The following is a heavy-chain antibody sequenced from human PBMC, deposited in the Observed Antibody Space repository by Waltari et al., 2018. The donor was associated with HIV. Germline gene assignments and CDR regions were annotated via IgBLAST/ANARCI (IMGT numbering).Heavy chain of an antibody. Sequence: QLQLQESGPGLVKPSETLSLTCTVSGGSISSSSYYWGWIRQPPGKGLEWIGSIYYSGSTYYNPSLKSRVTISVDTSKNQFSLKLSSVTAADTAVYYCARLQYYDSSGYLGYYGMDVWGQGTTVTVSS. CDR1: GGSISSSSYY. J-gene: IGHJ6*02. V-gene: IGHV4-39*01. D-gene: IGHD3-22*01. CDR3: ARLQYYDSSGYLGYYGMDV. CDR2: IYYSGST.